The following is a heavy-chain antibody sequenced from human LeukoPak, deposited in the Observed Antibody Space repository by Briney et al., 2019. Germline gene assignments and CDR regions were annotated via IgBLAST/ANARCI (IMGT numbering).Heavy chain of an antibody. J-gene: IGHJ5*02. CDR3: TRVRSPNWFDP. V-gene: IGHV3-30*14. CDR2: ISSDGGTK. D-gene: IGHD1-26*01. CDR1: GFTFSNYP. Sequence: PGGSLRLSCAASGFTFSNYPMHWVRQAPGKGLEWLAVISSDGGTKYYADSVKGRFTISRDNSKNTLYLQMNSLRVEDTAVYYCTRVRSPNWFDPWGQGTLVTVSS.